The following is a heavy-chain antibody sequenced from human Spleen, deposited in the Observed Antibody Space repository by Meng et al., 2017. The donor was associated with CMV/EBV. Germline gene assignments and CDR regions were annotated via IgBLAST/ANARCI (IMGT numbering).Heavy chain of an antibody. V-gene: IGHV3-53*01. D-gene: IGHD2-15*01. CDR2: IYSGGNT. CDR3: AKDLYCSGGSCPLNWFDP. J-gene: IGHJ5*02. Sequence: GESLKISCTASGFTVTNNYMSWVRQPPGKGLEFVSVIYSGGNTYYADSVKGRFTISRDTANNTLYLHMNSLRAEDTAVYYCAKDLYCSGGSCPLNWFDPWGQGTLVTVSS. CDR1: GFTVTNNY.